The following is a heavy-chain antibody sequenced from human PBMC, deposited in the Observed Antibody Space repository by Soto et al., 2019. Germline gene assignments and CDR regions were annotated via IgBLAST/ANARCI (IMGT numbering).Heavy chain of an antibody. Sequence: QVQLQESGPGLVKPSGTLSLTCAVSGGSISSSNWWSWVRQPPGKGLEWIGEIYHSGSTNYNPSLQGRVTLSVDKSKNPFPLKGGSVPAADTAVYYCARSPDSSGYYPRWYYSGMDVWGQGTTVTVSS. CDR2: IYHSGST. D-gene: IGHD3-22*01. CDR1: GGSISSSNW. V-gene: IGHV4-4*02. J-gene: IGHJ6*02. CDR3: ARSPDSSGYYPRWYYSGMDV.